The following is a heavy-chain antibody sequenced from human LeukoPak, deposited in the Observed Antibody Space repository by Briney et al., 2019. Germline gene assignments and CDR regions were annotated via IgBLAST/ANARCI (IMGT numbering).Heavy chain of an antibody. CDR1: GFIFRDYT. Sequence: GGSLRLSCVASGFIFRDYTMNWVRQTPGKGLEWVSAINKGGSYMAYADSVKGRFTVSRDNAKNSLFLQMNNLRVEDTAVYYCVSFYETYWGRGTLVTVSS. V-gene: IGHV3-21*01. D-gene: IGHD2/OR15-2a*01. J-gene: IGHJ4*02. CDR3: VSFYETY. CDR2: INKGGSYM.